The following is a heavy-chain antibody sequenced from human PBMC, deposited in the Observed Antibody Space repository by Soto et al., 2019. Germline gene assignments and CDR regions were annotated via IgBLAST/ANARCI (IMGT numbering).Heavy chain of an antibody. CDR2: IWYGGSNK. V-gene: IGHV3-33*01. D-gene: IGHD3-3*01. J-gene: IGHJ6*02. CDR1: GFTFSSYG. Sequence: GGSLRLSCAASGFTFSSYGMHWVRQAPGRGLEWVAVIWYGGSNKYYADSVKGRFTISRDNSKNTLYPQMNSLRAEDTAVYYCARGGVDFWSGYTRKYYYYYGMDVWGQGTTVTVSS. CDR3: ARGGVDFWSGYTRKYYYYYGMDV.